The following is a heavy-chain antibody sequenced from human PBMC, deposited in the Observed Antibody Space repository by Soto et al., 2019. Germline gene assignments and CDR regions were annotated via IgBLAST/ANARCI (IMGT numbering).Heavy chain of an antibody. CDR1: GYSFTNND. D-gene: IGHD3-16*01. CDR3: ARMETFGSLNWFDP. V-gene: IGHV1-8*01. J-gene: IGHJ5*02. CDR2: MNPGSGDT. Sequence: SVKVSCKASGYSFTNNDVSWVRQATGQGLEWMGWMNPGSGDTGYAQKFQGRVTMTRDISIATAYMEMSSLRSDDTAIYYCARMETFGSLNWFDPWGQGTLVTVSS.